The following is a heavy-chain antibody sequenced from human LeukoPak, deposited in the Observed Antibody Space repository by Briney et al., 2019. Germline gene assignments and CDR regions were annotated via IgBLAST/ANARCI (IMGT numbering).Heavy chain of an antibody. CDR1: GGSFSGYY. CDR2: INHSGST. CDR3: ARIVAWAQMGGFDP. V-gene: IGHV4-34*01. J-gene: IGHJ5*02. Sequence: SETLYLTCAVYGGSFSGYYWSWIRQPPGKGLEWIGEINHSGSTNYNPSLKSRVTISVDTSKNQFSLKLSSVTAADTAVYYCARIVAWAQMGGFDPWGQGTLVTVSS. D-gene: IGHD5-12*01.